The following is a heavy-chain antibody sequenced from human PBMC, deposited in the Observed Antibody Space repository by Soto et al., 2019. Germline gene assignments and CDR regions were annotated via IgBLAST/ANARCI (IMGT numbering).Heavy chain of an antibody. CDR2: ISYSAKT. D-gene: IGHD3-22*01. V-gene: IGHV4-38-2*02. CDR3: TRGAGAPWVRFDS. Sequence: SETLSLTCTVSGYSITSGFYWCWVRQSPGKGLEWIGSISYSAKTFYNPSLASRFSIAVDTSKNHFSLRLTSVTAVDTALYYCTRGAGAPWVRFDSWGMGTLVT. J-gene: IGHJ4*02. CDR1: GYSITSGFY.